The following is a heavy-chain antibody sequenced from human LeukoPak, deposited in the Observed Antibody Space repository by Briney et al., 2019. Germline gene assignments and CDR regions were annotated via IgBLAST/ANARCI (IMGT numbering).Heavy chain of an antibody. CDR1: GFTFDDYA. CDR3: ARAPYVDGYYNDY. Sequence: GGSLRLSCAASGFTFDDYAMHWVRQAPGKGLEWVSGISWNSGSIGYADSVKGRFTISRDNAKNSLYLQMNSLRAEDTAVYYCARAPYVDGYYNDYWGQGTLVTVSS. J-gene: IGHJ4*02. V-gene: IGHV3-9*01. D-gene: IGHD5-24*01. CDR2: ISWNSGSI.